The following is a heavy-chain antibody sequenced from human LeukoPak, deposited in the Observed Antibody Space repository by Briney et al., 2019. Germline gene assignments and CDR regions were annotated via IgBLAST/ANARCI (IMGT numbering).Heavy chain of an antibody. CDR2: TRNKANSYTT. J-gene: IGHJ4*02. CDR1: GFTFSDHY. Sequence: PGGSLRLSCAASGFTFSDHYMDRVRQAPGKGLEWVGRTRNKANSYTTEYAAYVKGRFTISRDDSKNSLYLQMNSLKTEDTAVYYCAREWEDYDSSGYYYFDYWGQGTLVTVSS. V-gene: IGHV3-72*01. D-gene: IGHD3-22*01. CDR3: AREWEDYDSSGYYYFDY.